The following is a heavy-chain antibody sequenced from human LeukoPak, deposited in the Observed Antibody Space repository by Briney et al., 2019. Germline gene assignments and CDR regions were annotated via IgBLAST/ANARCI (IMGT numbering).Heavy chain of an antibody. CDR1: GGSFSSFY. Sequence: KSSETLSLTCTVSGGSFSSFYWSWIRQPPGRGLEWIGYIHYSGSTNYNPSLKSRVTISVDTFKNQLSLKMSSVTAADTAVYFCARGGGYSGYEAHDYWGQGTLVTVSS. D-gene: IGHD5-12*01. J-gene: IGHJ4*02. CDR3: ARGGGYSGYEAHDY. CDR2: IHYSGST. V-gene: IGHV4-59*01.